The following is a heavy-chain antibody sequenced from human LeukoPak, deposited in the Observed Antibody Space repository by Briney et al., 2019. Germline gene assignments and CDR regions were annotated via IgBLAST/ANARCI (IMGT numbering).Heavy chain of an antibody. D-gene: IGHD4-17*01. J-gene: IGHJ3*02. CDR1: GGSISSGGYS. CDR3: ARGGCGDYVDAFDI. V-gene: IGHV4-30-2*01. CDR2: IYHSGST. Sequence: SQTLSLTCAVSGGSISSGGYSWSWIRQPPGTGLEWIGYIYHSGSTYYNPSLKSRVTISVDRSKNQFSLKLSSVTAADTAVYYCARGGCGDYVDAFDIWGQGTMVTVSS.